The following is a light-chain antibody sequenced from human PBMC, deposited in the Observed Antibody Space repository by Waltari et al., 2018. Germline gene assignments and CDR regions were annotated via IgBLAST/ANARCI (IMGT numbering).Light chain of an antibody. CDR3: QQYYRSRT. Sequence: DIVMTQSPDSLAVSLGERATINCMSSQSVLYNSNGKNYLAWYQQKPGQPPKLLIYWASTRQSGVPDRFSGSGSGTDFTLTINSLQAEDVAVYYCQQYYRSRTFGQGTKVEIK. V-gene: IGKV4-1*01. CDR1: QSVLYNSNGKNY. CDR2: WAS. J-gene: IGKJ1*01.